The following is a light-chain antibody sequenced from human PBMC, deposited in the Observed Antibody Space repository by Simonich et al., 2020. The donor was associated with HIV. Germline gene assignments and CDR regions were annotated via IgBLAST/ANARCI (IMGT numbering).Light chain of an antibody. CDR3: QQYYSTLMYT. V-gene: IGKV1-NL1*01. J-gene: IGKJ2*01. Sequence: DIQMTQSPSSLSASVGDRVTITCRASQGVSNSLAWCQQKPGKAPKLLLYAASRVESGVPSRYSGSGSGTDYTLTISSLQPEDFATYYCQQYYSTLMYTFGQGTKLEIK. CDR2: AAS. CDR1: QGVSNS.